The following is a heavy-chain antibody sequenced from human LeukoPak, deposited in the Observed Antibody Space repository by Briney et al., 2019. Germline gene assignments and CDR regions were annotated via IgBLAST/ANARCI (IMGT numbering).Heavy chain of an antibody. V-gene: IGHV4-59*08. J-gene: IGHJ4*02. Sequence: SETLSLTCTVSGGSISSYYWSWIRQPPGKGLEWIGYIYYSGNTYYNPSLKSRVTISVDTSKNQFSLKLSSVTAADTAVYYCARHGYSYGYVDYWGQGILVTVSS. D-gene: IGHD5-18*01. CDR3: ARHGYSYGYVDY. CDR1: GGSISSYY. CDR2: IYYSGNT.